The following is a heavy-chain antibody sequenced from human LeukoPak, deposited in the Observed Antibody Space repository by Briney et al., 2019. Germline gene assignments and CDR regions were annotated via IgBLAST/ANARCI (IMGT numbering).Heavy chain of an antibody. CDR2: INPHSGAT. Sequence: ASVKLSCTASGYTFTGYYIHWVRQAPGPGHEWMGWINPHSGATNYAQKFQGRVTMTRDTSISTAFMELSSLRSDDTAMYYCSRDLLMYYSGSGESTWGQGTQVTVSS. CDR1: GYTFTGYY. J-gene: IGHJ5*02. V-gene: IGHV1-2*02. CDR3: SRDLLMYYSGSGEST. D-gene: IGHD3-10*01.